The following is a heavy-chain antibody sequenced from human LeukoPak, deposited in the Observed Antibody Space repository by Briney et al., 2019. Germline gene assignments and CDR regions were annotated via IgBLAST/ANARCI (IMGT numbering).Heavy chain of an antibody. CDR3: ARGPAPRHYDILTGYYEVSCYFDY. D-gene: IGHD3-9*01. Sequence: SETLSLTCTVSGGSISSSSYYWGWIRQPPGKGLEWIGSSYYSGSTNYNPSLKSRVTISVDTSKNQFSLKLSSVTAADTAVYYCARGPAPRHYDILTGYYEVSCYFDYW. V-gene: IGHV4-39*07. CDR2: SYYSGST. CDR1: GGSISSSSYY. J-gene: IGHJ4*03.